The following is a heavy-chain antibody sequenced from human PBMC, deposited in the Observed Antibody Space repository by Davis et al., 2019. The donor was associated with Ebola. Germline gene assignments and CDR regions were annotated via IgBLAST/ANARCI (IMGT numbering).Heavy chain of an antibody. CDR2: INAGNGNT. Sequence: AVSVKVSCKASGYTFSSYAMHWVRQAPGQRLEWMGWINAGNGNTKYSQKFQGRVTITRDTSASTAYMELSSLRSEDTAVYYCAREWSGSLGPFDYWGQGTLVTVSS. D-gene: IGHD3-3*01. CDR3: AREWSGSLGPFDY. CDR1: GYTFSSYA. V-gene: IGHV1-3*01. J-gene: IGHJ4*02.